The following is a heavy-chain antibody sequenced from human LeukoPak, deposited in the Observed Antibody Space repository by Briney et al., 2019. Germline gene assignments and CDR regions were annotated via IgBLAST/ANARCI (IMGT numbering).Heavy chain of an antibody. J-gene: IGHJ2*01. CDR1: GGSISNGGYS. CDR2: IYDSGSA. D-gene: IGHD6-13*01. CDR3: ARSDSRRGAWYFDL. V-gene: IGHV4-30-2*01. Sequence: PSQTLSLTCAVSGGSISNGGYSWSWIRQPPGKGLEWIGYIYDSGSAYYNPSLKSRVTISVDRSKNHFSLRLSSVTAADTAVYYCARSDSRRGAWYFDLWGRGTLVTVSS.